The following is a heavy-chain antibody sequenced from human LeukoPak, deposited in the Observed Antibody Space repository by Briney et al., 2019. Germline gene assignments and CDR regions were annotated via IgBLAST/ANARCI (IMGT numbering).Heavy chain of an antibody. CDR3: ATSGIWFGELVFESDAFDI. CDR1: GYTFTGYY. V-gene: IGHV1-2*02. Sequence: ASVKVSCKASGYTFTGYYMHWVRQAPGQGLEWMGWINPNSGGTNYAQKFQGRVTMTRDTSISTAYMELSRLRSDDTAVYYCATSGIWFGELVFESDAFDIWGQGTMVTVSS. J-gene: IGHJ3*02. CDR2: INPNSGGT. D-gene: IGHD3-10*01.